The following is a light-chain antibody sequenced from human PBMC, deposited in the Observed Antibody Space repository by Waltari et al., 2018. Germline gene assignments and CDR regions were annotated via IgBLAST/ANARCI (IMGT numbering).Light chain of an antibody. CDR3: CSYAGRNIWV. CDR1: SSDVGFYNL. V-gene: IGLV2-23*02. CDR2: EVI. Sequence: QSALTQPASASGSPGQSITISCPGTSSDVGFYNLVSWYQQPPGKAPELVVYEVISRPSGVSNRFSGSKSGNTASLTISGLQAEDEADYYCCSYAGRNIWVFGGGTKLTVL. J-gene: IGLJ3*02.